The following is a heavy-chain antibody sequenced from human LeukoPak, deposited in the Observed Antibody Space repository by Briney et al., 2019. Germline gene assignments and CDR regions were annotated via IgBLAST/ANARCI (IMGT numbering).Heavy chain of an antibody. J-gene: IGHJ3*02. CDR2: LNSDGSST. V-gene: IGHV3-74*01. CDR1: GFTFSSYW. CDR3: ATGNYHAFDI. D-gene: IGHD1-7*01. Sequence: LLGGSLRLSCAASGFTFSSYWMHWVRQAPGKGLVWVSCLNSDGSSTRYADSVRGRFTISRDNAKNTLYLQMNSLRAEDTAVYYCATGNYHAFDIWGQGTMVTVSS.